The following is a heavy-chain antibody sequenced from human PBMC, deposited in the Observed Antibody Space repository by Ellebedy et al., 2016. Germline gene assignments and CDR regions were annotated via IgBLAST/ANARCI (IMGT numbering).Heavy chain of an antibody. CDR1: GFSVTSND. V-gene: IGHV3-53*01. CDR2: IYGGGTS. J-gene: IGHJ3*02. CDR3: VTRHNGAFDI. D-gene: IGHD1-1*01. Sequence: GGSLRLXCAASGFSVTSNDMSWVRQAPGKGLELVSLIYGGGTSYYAESVKGRFTISRDNSKKTLYLQMSGLGAEDTAVYYCVTRHNGAFDIWGQGTMVTVSS.